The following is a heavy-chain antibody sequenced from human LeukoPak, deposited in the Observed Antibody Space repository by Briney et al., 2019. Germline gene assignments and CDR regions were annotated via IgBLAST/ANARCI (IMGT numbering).Heavy chain of an antibody. CDR3: AKGKSGSYYYYMDV. CDR2: ISDGGSEI. J-gene: IGHJ6*03. CDR1: GFSFSFFT. V-gene: IGHV3-21*06. Sequence: GGSLRLSCAASGFSFSFFTLNWVRQAPGKGLEWVSSISDGGSEIYYADPVKGRFAISRDDAKNSLSLQMNSLRAEDTAIYYCAKGKSGSYYYYMDVWGKGTTVTVSS.